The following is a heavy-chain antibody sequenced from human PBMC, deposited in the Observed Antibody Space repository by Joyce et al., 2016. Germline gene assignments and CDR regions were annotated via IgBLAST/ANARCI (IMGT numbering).Heavy chain of an antibody. V-gene: IGHV4-61*02. CDR2: AYTSGPT. J-gene: IGHJ3*02. CDR3: ARYCSSTTCSFRAFDI. Sequence: QVQLQQSGPGLVKPSQTVSLTCTVSGGSINIGSYYWSWIRQPAGKGLDWIGRAYTSGPTEYNPSYRSRVTISLDTSKNQFSLKLTSVTAADTAVYYCARYCSSTTCSFRAFDIWGQGTMVSVSS. D-gene: IGHD2-2*01. CDR1: GGSINIGSYY.